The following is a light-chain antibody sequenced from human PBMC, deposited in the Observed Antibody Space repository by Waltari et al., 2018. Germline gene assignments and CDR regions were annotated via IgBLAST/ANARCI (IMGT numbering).Light chain of an antibody. CDR2: GAS. CDR1: QSVGNN. Sequence: EIEMTQSPATLSVSPGERVTLSCRASQSVGNNFAWYQQRPGQAPMLLTYGASTRAPDIYDRFSGSGSGTDFTLTISALQSEDLAVYYCHQYNHWPTFTFGQGTKLQIE. J-gene: IGKJ2*01. V-gene: IGKV3-15*01. CDR3: HQYNHWPTFT.